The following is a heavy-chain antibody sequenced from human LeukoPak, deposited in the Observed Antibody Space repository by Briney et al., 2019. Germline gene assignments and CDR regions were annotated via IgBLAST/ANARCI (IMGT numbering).Heavy chain of an antibody. Sequence: PSETLSLTCAVYGGSFSGYYWSWIRQPPGKGLEWIGEINHSGSTNYNPSLKSRVTISVDTSKNQFSLKLSSVTAADTVVYYCAREQQLVPLAFDIWGQGTMVTVSS. CDR3: AREQQLVPLAFDI. CDR2: INHSGST. CDR1: GGSFSGYY. J-gene: IGHJ3*02. V-gene: IGHV4-34*01. D-gene: IGHD6-13*01.